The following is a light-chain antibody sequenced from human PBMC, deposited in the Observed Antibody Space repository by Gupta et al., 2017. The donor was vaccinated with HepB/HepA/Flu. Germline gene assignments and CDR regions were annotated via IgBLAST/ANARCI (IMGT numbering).Light chain of an antibody. Sequence: ELVVTQSPVTLSLSPGERATLSCRASESISRYLAWYQQKPGQAPRLLIYDASDRATGIPARFSGSGSGTDFTLTISSLEPEDFAVYYCQHRNNWPPSFGQGTKLEIK. CDR3: QHRNNWPPS. CDR1: ESISRY. CDR2: DAS. J-gene: IGKJ2*03. V-gene: IGKV3-11*01.